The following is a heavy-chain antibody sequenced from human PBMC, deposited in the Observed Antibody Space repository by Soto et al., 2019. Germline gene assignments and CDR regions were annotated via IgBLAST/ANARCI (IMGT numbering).Heavy chain of an antibody. CDR2: ISGSGGST. J-gene: IGHJ6*02. Sequence: GGSLRLSCAASGFTFSSYAMSWVRQAPGKGLEWVSAISGSGGSTYYADSVKGRFTISRDNSKNTLYLQMNSLRAEDTAVYYCAKDWPDTAMVKTPYYYYYGMDVWGQGTTVTVSS. CDR1: GFTFSSYA. D-gene: IGHD5-18*01. CDR3: AKDWPDTAMVKTPYYYYYGMDV. V-gene: IGHV3-23*01.